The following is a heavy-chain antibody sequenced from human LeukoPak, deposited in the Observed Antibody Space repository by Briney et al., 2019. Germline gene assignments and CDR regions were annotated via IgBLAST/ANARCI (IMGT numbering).Heavy chain of an antibody. Sequence: PGGSLRLSCAASGFTFSSHSMNWVRQAPGKGLEWLSYISGTGGAIYYADSVKGRFIISRDNAKNSLYLQMNSLRDEDTAVYYCARVLGGGWWFGPWGQGTLVTVSS. CDR2: ISGTGGAI. J-gene: IGHJ5*02. CDR3: ARVLGGGWWFGP. V-gene: IGHV3-48*02. CDR1: GFTFSSHS. D-gene: IGHD3-16*01.